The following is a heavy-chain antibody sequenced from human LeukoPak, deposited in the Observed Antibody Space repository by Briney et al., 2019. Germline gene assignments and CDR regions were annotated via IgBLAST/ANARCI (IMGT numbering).Heavy chain of an antibody. Sequence: SETLSLTCTVPGGSFSSTSYYWAWIRQPPGKGLEWIGSISHTGSTYYNPSLKSRVAISVDTSKNQFSLRLSSVTAADTAVHYCARLTFYYDGSGYYFDYWGQGTLVTVSS. D-gene: IGHD3-22*01. V-gene: IGHV4-39*01. CDR2: ISHTGST. CDR1: GGSFSSTSYY. CDR3: ARLTFYYDGSGYYFDY. J-gene: IGHJ4*02.